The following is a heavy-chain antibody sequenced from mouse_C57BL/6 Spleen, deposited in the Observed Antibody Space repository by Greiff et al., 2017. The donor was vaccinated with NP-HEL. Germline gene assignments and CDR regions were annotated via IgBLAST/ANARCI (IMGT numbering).Heavy chain of an antibody. D-gene: IGHD2-5*01. CDR2: IYPGSGNT. CDR1: GYTFTDYY. J-gene: IGHJ2*01. Sequence: VQLQQSGAELVRPGASVKLSCKASGYTFTDYYINWVKQRPGQGLEWIARIYPGSGNTYYNEKFKGKATLTAEKSSSTAYMQLSSLTSEDSAVYFCASDSNYGFFDYWGQGTTLTVSS. V-gene: IGHV1-76*01. CDR3: ASDSNYGFFDY.